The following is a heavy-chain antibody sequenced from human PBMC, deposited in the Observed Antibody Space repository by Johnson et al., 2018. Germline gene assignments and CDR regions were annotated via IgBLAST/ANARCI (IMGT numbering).Heavy chain of an antibody. CDR2: ISPRDGGT. D-gene: IGHD6-19*01. CDR3: GRGAVAGTYYYGMDV. V-gene: IGHV1-46*01. Sequence: QVQLVQSGAEVKKPGASVKLSCKTSGYIFTSYYIHWVRQAHGQGIEWMGIISPRDGGTNFVQKFQGRVTMTRDTSTSSVSMELSSMKSDDTAVYYCGRGAVAGTYYYGMDVWGQGTTVTVSS. J-gene: IGHJ6*02. CDR1: GYIFTSYY.